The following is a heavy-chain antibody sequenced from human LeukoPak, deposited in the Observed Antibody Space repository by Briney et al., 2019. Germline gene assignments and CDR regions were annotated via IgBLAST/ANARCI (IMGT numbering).Heavy chain of an antibody. CDR2: INHSGST. V-gene: IGHV4-34*01. J-gene: IGHJ6*03. D-gene: IGHD3-10*01. Sequence: PSETLSLTCAVYGGSFSGYYWSWIRQPPGKGLEWIGEINHSGSTNYNPSLKSRVTISVDTSKNQFSLKLSSVTAADTAVYYCARGYYGSGSYYRHYYYYMDVWGKGTTVTVSS. CDR3: ARGYYGSGSYYRHYYYYMDV. CDR1: GGSFSGYY.